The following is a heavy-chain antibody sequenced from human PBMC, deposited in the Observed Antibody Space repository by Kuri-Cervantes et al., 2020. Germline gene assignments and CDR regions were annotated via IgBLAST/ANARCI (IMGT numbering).Heavy chain of an antibody. V-gene: IGHV3-21*01. J-gene: IGHJ4*02. Sequence: GESLKISCAASGFTFTTYSMNWVRQAPGKGLEWVSSISVTSSYIYYADSVKGRFTISRDNAKNSLYLQMNSLRDEDTAVYYCARNLVGAANFDYWGQGTLVTVSS. CDR1: GFTFTTYS. CDR2: ISVTSSYI. CDR3: ARNLVGAANFDY. D-gene: IGHD1-26*01.